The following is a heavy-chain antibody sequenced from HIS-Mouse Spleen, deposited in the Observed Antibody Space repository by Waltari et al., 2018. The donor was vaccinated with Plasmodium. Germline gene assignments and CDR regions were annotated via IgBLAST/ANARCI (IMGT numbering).Heavy chain of an antibody. D-gene: IGHD6-13*01. CDR2: INTNSGGT. V-gene: IGHV1-2*02. Sequence: QVQLVQSGAEVKKPGASVKVSCKASGYTFTGYYMHWVRHAPGRGLEWMGWINTNSGGTNYAQKFQGRVTMTRETSISTAYMEMSRLRSDDTAVYYCARDLAAAGHFDYWGQGTLVTVSS. CDR1: GYTFTGYY. CDR3: ARDLAAAGHFDY. J-gene: IGHJ4*02.